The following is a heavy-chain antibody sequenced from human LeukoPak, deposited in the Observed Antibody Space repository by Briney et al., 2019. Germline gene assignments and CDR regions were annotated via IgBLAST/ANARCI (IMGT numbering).Heavy chain of an antibody. CDR2: ISGSGGTT. CDR1: GFAFSSYA. J-gene: IGHJ4*02. V-gene: IGHV3-23*01. CDR3: AKGLVTDWSALEY. D-gene: IGHD3-9*01. Sequence: PGGSLRLSCAASGFAFSSYAMTWVRQAPGKGLEWVSAISGSGGTTYSADSVRGRFTISRDNSKNTLYLQMNSLRAEDTAIYYCAKGLVTDWSALEYWGQGTRFTVSS.